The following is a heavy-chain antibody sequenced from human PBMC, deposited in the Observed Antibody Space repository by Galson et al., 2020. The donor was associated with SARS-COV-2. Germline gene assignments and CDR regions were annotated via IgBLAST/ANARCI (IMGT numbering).Heavy chain of an antibody. V-gene: IGHV3-30*04. D-gene: IGHD1-26*01. Sequence: GGSLRLSCAASGFTFSSYAMHWVRQAPGKGLEWVAVISYDGSNKYYADSVKGRFTISRDNSKNTLYLQMNSLRAEDTAVYYCARESLPSGSYASDAFDIWGQGTMVTVSS. J-gene: IGHJ3*02. CDR1: GFTFSSYA. CDR2: ISYDGSNK. CDR3: ARESLPSGSYASDAFDI.